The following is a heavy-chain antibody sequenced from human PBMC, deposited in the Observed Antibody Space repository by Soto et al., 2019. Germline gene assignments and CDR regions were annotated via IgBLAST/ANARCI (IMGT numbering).Heavy chain of an antibody. CDR1: GGTFSSYA. V-gene: IGHV1-69*06. CDR3: ARPGPPGYSSGYRY. Sequence: SVKVSCKASGGTFSSYAISWVRQAPGQGLEWMGGFIPIFGTSNYAQKFQGRVTITADKSTSTAYMELSSLRSEDTAVYYCARPGPPGYSSGYRYWGQGTLVTVSS. J-gene: IGHJ4*02. CDR2: FIPIFGTS. D-gene: IGHD5-18*01.